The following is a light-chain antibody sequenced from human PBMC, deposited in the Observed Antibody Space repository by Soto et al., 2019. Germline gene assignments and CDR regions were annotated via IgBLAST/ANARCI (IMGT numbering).Light chain of an antibody. CDR2: NTN. J-gene: IGLJ3*02. Sequence: QAVVTQEPSFSVSPGGTVTLTCGLSSGSVSTSYYPSWYQQTPGQAPRTLIYNTNTRSSGVPGRFSGSILGNKAALTIAGPQADDEADYYCVLYMCSGISVFGGGTQLTVL. CDR1: SGSVSTSYY. CDR3: VLYMCSGISV. V-gene: IGLV8-61*01.